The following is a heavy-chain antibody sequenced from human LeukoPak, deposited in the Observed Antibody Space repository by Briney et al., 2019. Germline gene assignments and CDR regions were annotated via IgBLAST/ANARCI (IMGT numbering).Heavy chain of an antibody. D-gene: IGHD2-21*01. J-gene: IGHJ4*02. CDR1: GGSFSGNY. CDR3: ARVPDFIARPCDS. V-gene: IGHV4-34*01. Sequence: PSETLSLTCAVYGGSFSGNYWTLTRQTPGRGLEWIGESSPTGDITGYNPSLKGRATISVDSSKKQFSLKLTSVTAADTGVYYCARVPDFIARPCDSWGPGTLVTVSS. CDR2: SSPTGDIT.